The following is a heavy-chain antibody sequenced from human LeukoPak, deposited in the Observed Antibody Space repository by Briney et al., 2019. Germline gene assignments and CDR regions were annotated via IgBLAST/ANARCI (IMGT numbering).Heavy chain of an antibody. CDR3: AKDGTSGWYVGNWFDP. CDR2: MSFAGNNK. D-gene: IGHD6-19*01. J-gene: IGHJ5*02. CDR1: GFXFSGYA. V-gene: IGHV3-30-3*01. Sequence: GGSLRLSCAASGFXFSGYAIHWVRQAPGKGLEWVAVMSFAGNNKYYADSVKGRFTISRDNSKNTLSLQMNSLRGEDTAVYYCAKDGTSGWYVGNWFDPWGQGTLVTVSS.